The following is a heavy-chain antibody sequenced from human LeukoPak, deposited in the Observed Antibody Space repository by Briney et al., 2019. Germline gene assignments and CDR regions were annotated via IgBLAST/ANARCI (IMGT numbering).Heavy chain of an antibody. CDR3: ARHTYIREYYDVWSGYGY. CDR1: GGSISSSSYY. J-gene: IGHJ4*02. Sequence: PSETLSLTCTVSGGSISSSSYYWGWIRQPPGKELEWLGSIYYSGSTYYNPSLKRRVTISVDTSKNQFSLKLSLVTAADTAVYYCARHTYIREYYDVWSGYGYWGQGTLVTVSS. CDR2: IYYSGST. D-gene: IGHD3-3*01. V-gene: IGHV4-39*01.